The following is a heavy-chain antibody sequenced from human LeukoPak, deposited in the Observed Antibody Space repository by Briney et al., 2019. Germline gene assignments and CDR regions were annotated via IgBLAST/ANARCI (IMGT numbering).Heavy chain of an antibody. CDR1: GFTFSSYG. CDR2: ISFDGRTK. J-gene: IGHJ4*02. V-gene: IGHV3-30*18. D-gene: IGHD4-17*01. Sequence: GRSLRLSCAASGFTFSSYGMHWVRQAPGKGLEWVAVISFDGRTKYYADSVKGRFTISRDNSNKTLFLQMNSLGAEDTALYYCAKDWHSVTIFDSWGQGTLVTVSS. CDR3: AKDWHSVTIFDS.